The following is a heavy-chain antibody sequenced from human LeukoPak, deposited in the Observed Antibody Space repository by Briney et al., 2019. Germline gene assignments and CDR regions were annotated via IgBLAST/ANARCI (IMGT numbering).Heavy chain of an antibody. V-gene: IGHV1-2*02. CDR2: INPNSGGT. J-gene: IGHJ4*02. CDR1: GYTFTGYY. Sequence: GASVKVPCKDSGYTFTGYYMHWVRQAPGQGLEWMGWINPNSGGTNYAQKFQGRVTMTRDTSISTAYMELSRLRSGDTAVYYCARGDDFWSGYYTGGSTPDYWGQGTLVTVSS. CDR3: ARGDDFWSGYYTGGSTPDY. D-gene: IGHD3-3*01.